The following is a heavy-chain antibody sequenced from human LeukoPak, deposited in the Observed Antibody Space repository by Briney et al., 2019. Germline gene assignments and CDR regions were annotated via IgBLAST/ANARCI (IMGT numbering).Heavy chain of an antibody. J-gene: IGHJ4*02. Sequence: GRSLRLSCTASGFTFGDYAMSWFRQAPGKGLEWVAVISYDGSNKYYADSVKGRFTISRDNSKNTLYLQMNSLRAEDTAVYYCAKGKVPPDYWGQGTLVTVSS. CDR3: AKGKVPPDY. CDR2: ISYDGSNK. V-gene: IGHV3-30*04. CDR1: GFTFGDYA.